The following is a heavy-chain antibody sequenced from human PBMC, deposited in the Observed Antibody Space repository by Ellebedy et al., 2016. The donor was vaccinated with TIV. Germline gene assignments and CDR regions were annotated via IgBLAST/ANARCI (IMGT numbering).Heavy chain of an antibody. J-gene: IGHJ6*02. V-gene: IGHV3-33*03. D-gene: IGHD3-16*02. CDR3: ARHSYTVLRAMDV. CDR2: MWYDGTNK. CDR1: GFDFSAYG. Sequence: GESLKISCAASGFDFSAYGFHWVRQAPGKGLEWLAVMWYDGTNKFYGDSVKGRFTISRDDARSTLYLHMNSLRAEETAIYYCARHSYTVLRAMDVWGRGTTVTVSS.